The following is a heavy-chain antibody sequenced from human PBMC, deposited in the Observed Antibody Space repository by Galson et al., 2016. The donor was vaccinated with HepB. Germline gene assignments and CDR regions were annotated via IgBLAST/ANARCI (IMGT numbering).Heavy chain of an antibody. D-gene: IGHD2-21*02. J-gene: IGHJ5*02. CDR1: GYIFTNHW. Sequence: QSGAEVKKPGESLRISCKGSGYIFTNHWITWVRQMPGKGLEWVGRIDPSDSYSNYSPSLGGHVTFSVDKSVSTAYLQWSSLKASDSAIYYCARQSQKETAATWFDPWGQGTLVTVSS. CDR3: ARQSQKETAATWFDP. CDR2: IDPSDSYS. V-gene: IGHV5-10-1*01.